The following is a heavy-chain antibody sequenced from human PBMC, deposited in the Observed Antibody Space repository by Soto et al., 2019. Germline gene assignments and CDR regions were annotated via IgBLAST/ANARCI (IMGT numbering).Heavy chain of an antibody. D-gene: IGHD3-9*01. J-gene: IGHJ4*02. CDR1: DDSLNSDKYY. V-gene: IGHV4-39*01. CDR3: ATLEGLATISYYFDF. Sequence: SETLSLTCSVSDDSLNSDKYYWGWIRQPPGKGLEWIGSIYYRGNAYYNPSLQTRVTISLDKSKSQFSLKLNSVTAADSAVYFCATLEGLATISYYFDFWGPGALVPVSS. CDR2: IYYRGNA.